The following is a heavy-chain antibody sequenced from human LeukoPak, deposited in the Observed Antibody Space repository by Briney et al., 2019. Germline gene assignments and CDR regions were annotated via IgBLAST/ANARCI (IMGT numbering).Heavy chain of an antibody. CDR3: AKEYYYDSSGYLDSYYFDY. J-gene: IGHJ4*02. D-gene: IGHD3-22*01. Sequence: ASVKVSCKASGGTFSSYAISWVRQAPGQGLEWMGGIIPIFGTANYAQKFQGRVTITTDESTSTAYMELSSLRSEDTAVYYCAKEYYYDSSGYLDSYYFDYWGQGTLVTVSS. CDR2: IIPIFGTA. V-gene: IGHV1-69*05. CDR1: GGTFSSYA.